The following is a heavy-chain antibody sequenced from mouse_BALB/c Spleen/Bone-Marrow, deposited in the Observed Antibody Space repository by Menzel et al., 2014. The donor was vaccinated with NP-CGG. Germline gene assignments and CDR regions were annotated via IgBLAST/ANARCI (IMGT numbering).Heavy chain of an antibody. CDR2: ILPGSGST. Sequence: VQLQQSGAELMKPGASEKISCKATGYTFSSYWIEWVKQRPGHGLEWIGEILPGSGSTNYIEKFKGKATFTADTSSNTAYMQLSSLTSEDSAVYYCARGGYYGTSLLLYLGQGTLVTASA. D-gene: IGHD1-1*01. CDR3: ARGGYYGTSLLLY. V-gene: IGHV1-9*01. J-gene: IGHJ3*01. CDR1: GYTFSSYW.